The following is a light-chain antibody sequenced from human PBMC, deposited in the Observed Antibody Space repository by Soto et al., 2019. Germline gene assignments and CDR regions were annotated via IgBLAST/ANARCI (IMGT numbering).Light chain of an antibody. CDR3: AAWDDSLSAV. V-gene: IGLV1-47*01. Sequence: QSVLTQPPSASGTPVQRVTISCSGSSSNIGSNYVYWYQQLPGTAPKLLIYRNNQRPSGVPDRFSGSKSGTSASLAISGLRSEDEADYYCAAWDDSLSAVFGGGTQLTVL. J-gene: IGLJ7*01. CDR1: SSNIGSNY. CDR2: RNN.